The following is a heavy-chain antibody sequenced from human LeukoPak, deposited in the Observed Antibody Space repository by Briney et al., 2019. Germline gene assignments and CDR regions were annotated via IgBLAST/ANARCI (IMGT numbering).Heavy chain of an antibody. D-gene: IGHD2-15*01. V-gene: IGHV3-23*01. CDR3: AKGAVDCSGGSCYRPPDY. Sequence: GGSPRLSCAASGITFSSYAMSWVRQAPGKGLEWVSAISGSGGSTYYADSAKGRFTISRDNSKNTLYLQMNSLRAEDTAVYYCAKGAVDCSGGSCYRPPDYWGQGTLVTVSS. CDR1: GITFSSYA. J-gene: IGHJ4*02. CDR2: ISGSGGST.